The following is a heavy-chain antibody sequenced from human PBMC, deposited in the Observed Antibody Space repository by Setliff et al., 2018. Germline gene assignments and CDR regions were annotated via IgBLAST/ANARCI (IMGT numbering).Heavy chain of an antibody. CDR2: ISSRSDII. J-gene: IGHJ6*03. V-gene: IGHV3-48*01. Sequence: GGSLRLSCAASGFTFSTYSMNWVRQAPGKGLEWVSYISSRSDIIYYADAVKGRFTISRDKAKNSLYLRLNSLRAEDTAVYYCARRGVGMGMDVWGKGTTVTVSS. CDR3: ARRGVGMGMDV. D-gene: IGHD2-2*01. CDR1: GFTFSTYS.